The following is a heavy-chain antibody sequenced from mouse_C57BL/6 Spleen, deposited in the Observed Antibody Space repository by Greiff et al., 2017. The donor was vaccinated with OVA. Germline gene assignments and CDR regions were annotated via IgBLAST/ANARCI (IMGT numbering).Heavy chain of an antibody. Sequence: VMLVESGPGLVQPSQSLSITCTVSGFSLTSYGVHWVRQSPGKGLEWLGVIWSGGSTDYNAAFISRLSISKDNSKSQVFFKMNSLQADDTAIYYCATVYDGGAMDYWGQGTSVTVSS. D-gene: IGHD2-12*01. CDR3: ATVYDGGAMDY. V-gene: IGHV2-2*01. CDR1: GFSLTSYG. CDR2: IWSGGST. J-gene: IGHJ4*01.